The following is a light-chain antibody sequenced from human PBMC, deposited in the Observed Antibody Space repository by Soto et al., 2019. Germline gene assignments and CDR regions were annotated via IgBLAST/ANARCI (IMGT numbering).Light chain of an antibody. CDR2: LGS. CDR3: LQGLQSAVS. CDR1: QSLLHSNGDNY. Sequence: DTVMTQSPLSLSVTPGEPASISCRSSQSLLHSNGDNYLDWYVQKPGQSPQLLIYLGSNRASGVPERFSCSESGTDFTLKISSVEGEDVGFYYGLQGLQSAVSVGGGTKVEIK. J-gene: IGKJ4*01. V-gene: IGKV2-28*01.